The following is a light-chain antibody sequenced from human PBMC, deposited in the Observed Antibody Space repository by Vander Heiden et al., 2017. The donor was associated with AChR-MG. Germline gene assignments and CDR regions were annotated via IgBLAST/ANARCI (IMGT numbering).Light chain of an antibody. V-gene: IGLV6-57*02. Sequence: NFLLTLPHSVSESPGPTAIISFTGSGGSVDMSYVQWYQQRPGRAPTTVIYDDKARPSGVPARFSGSTDPSSNTAYLLISDLKTEDEAFYYCQSYDGALRVFGGGTKLTVL. CDR1: GGSVDMSY. J-gene: IGLJ3*02. CDR2: DDK. CDR3: QSYDGALRV.